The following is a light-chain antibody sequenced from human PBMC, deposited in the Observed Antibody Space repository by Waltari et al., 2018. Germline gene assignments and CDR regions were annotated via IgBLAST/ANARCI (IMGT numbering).Light chain of an antibody. V-gene: IGLV1-40*01. CDR3: QSYDSSLSGHV. CDR2: GND. J-gene: IGLJ1*01. CDR1: SSTIGAGDA. Sequence: QSVLTQPPPVSGAPGQRVTIPSTGSSSTIGAGDAVHRYQQLPGRAPKLLIHGNDKRPSGVPDRFSGSKSGTSGSLAIAGLQADDETDYYCQSYDSSLSGHVFGTGTKVTVL.